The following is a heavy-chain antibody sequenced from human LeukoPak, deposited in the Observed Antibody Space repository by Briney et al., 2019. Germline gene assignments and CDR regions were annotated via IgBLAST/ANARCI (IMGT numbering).Heavy chain of an antibody. CDR1: GLTFSTYA. V-gene: IGHV3-23*01. Sequence: PGGSLRPSCEASGLTFSTYAMSWVRQAPRKGLEWVSAISGSGSTTYYADSVRGRFTISRDNSKNTFYLQMNSLRAEDTAVYYCAKDRKVFEIWGQGTLVTVSS. CDR3: AKDRKVFEI. CDR2: ISGSGSTT. D-gene: IGHD1-14*01. J-gene: IGHJ4*02.